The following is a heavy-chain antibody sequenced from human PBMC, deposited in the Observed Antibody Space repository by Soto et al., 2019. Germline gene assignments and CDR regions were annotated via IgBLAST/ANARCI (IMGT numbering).Heavy chain of an antibody. D-gene: IGHD6-13*01. CDR1: GXSISSYF. Sequence: LSLTCTVSGXSISSYFYIWVRQPPGKGLEWIGSVYYTGTTDYNPSLKSRVTISVDTSKTQFSLNLRSVTAADTAVYYCARDLAAVPRAFDYWGRGTLVTVSS. V-gene: IGHV4-59*01. CDR2: VYYTGTT. CDR3: ARDLAAVPRAFDY. J-gene: IGHJ4*02.